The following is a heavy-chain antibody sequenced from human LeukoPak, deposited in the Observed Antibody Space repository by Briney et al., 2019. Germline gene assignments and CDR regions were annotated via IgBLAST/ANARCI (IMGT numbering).Heavy chain of an antibody. CDR3: ARQGSGWHYYYFDY. V-gene: IGHV4-4*02. Sequence: PSETLSLTCSVSGDSISSRNWWTWVRQTPEKGLEWIGEIYHTGSTYYNPSLKSRVTISVDTSKNQFSLKLSSVTAGDTAVYYCARQGSGWHYYYFDYWGQGTLVTVSS. D-gene: IGHD6-19*01. J-gene: IGHJ4*02. CDR1: GDSISSRNW. CDR2: IYHTGST.